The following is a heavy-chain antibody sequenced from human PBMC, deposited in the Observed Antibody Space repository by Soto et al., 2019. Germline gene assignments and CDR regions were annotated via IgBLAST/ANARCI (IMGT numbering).Heavy chain of an antibody. J-gene: IGHJ6*03. CDR1: GGSISSSNW. Sequence: SSETLSLTCAVSGGSISSSNWWSWVRQPPGKGLEWIGEIYHSGSTNYNPSLKSRVTISVDKSKNQFSLKLSSVTAADTAVYYCALRMGLEVVVPAGAYYMVVWGKGTTVTVSS. CDR2: IYHSGST. D-gene: IGHD2-2*01. CDR3: ALRMGLEVVVPAGAYYMVV. V-gene: IGHV4-4*02.